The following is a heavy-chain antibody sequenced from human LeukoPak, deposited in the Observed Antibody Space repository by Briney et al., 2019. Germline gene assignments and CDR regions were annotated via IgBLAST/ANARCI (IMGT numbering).Heavy chain of an antibody. J-gene: IGHJ3*02. Sequence: PSETLSLTCAVYGGSFSGYYWSWVRQPPGKGLEWIGEINHSGSTNYNPSLKSRVTISVDTSKNQFSLKLSSVTAADTAVHYCARAGYYDFWSGYRNHDAFDIWGQGTMVTVSS. D-gene: IGHD3-3*01. V-gene: IGHV4-34*01. CDR2: INHSGST. CDR1: GGSFSGYY. CDR3: ARAGYYDFWSGYRNHDAFDI.